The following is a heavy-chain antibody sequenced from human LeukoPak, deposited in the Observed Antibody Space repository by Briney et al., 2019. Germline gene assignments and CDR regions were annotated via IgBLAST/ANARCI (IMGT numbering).Heavy chain of an antibody. CDR2: IIPIFGTA. J-gene: IGHJ4*02. Sequence: GSSVKVSCKASGGTFSSYAISWVRQAPGQGLEWMGGIIPIFGTANYAQKLQGRVTITADESTSTAYMELSSLRSEDTAVYYCARNTMVRGVIAPPDYWGQGTLVTVSS. CDR1: GGTFSSYA. CDR3: ARNTMVRGVIAPPDY. D-gene: IGHD3-10*01. V-gene: IGHV1-69*01.